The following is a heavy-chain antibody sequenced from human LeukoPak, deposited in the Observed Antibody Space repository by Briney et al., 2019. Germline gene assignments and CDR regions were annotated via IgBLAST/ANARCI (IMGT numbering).Heavy chain of an antibody. CDR2: ISTGGSP. CDR1: GFTPRSNA. J-gene: IGHJ5*02. CDR3: VKRELYIVAKT. D-gene: IGHD5-12*01. V-gene: IGHV3-23*01. Sequence: AGGSLRLSCAASGFTPRSNAMGWVRQAPGKGLEWVSAISTGGSPYYADSVKGLFTISRDDSKNTLQLQMNSLRAEETAVYYCVKRELYIVAKTWGQGTLVAVSS.